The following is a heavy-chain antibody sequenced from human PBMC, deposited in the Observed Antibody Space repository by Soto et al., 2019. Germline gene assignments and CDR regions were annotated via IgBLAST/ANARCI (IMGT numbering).Heavy chain of an antibody. CDR2: IIPIFGTA. CDR3: ARPLMVYANYYYYGMDV. V-gene: IGHV1-69*01. CDR1: GGTFSSYA. J-gene: IGHJ6*02. Sequence: QVQLVQSGAEVKKPGSSVKVSCTASGGTFSSYAISWVRQAPGQGLEWMGGIIPIFGTANYAQKFQGRVTITADESTSTAYMELSSLRSEDTAVYYCARPLMVYANYYYYGMDVWGQGTTVTVSS. D-gene: IGHD2-8*01.